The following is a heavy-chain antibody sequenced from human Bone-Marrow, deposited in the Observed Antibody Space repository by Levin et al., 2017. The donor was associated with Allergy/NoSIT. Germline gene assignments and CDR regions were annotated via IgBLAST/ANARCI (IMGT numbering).Heavy chain of an antibody. CDR2: IYYSGST. J-gene: IGHJ2*01. Sequence: SETLSLTCTVSGGSISSYYWSWIRQPPGKGLEWIGYIYYSGSTNYNPSLKSRVTISVDTSKNQFSLKLSSVTAADTAVYYCARNYGGNSKIGYFDLWGRGTLVTVSS. V-gene: IGHV4-59*08. CDR1: GGSISSYY. CDR3: ARNYGGNSKIGYFDL. D-gene: IGHD4-23*01.